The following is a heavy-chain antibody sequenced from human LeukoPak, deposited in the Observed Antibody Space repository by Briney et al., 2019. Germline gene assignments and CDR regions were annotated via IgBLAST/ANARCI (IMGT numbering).Heavy chain of an antibody. CDR2: VMQDGREK. D-gene: IGHD3-10*01. CDR3: ARYYAAGNFDY. J-gene: IGHJ4*02. CDR1: GFTFSNYC. V-gene: IGHV3-7*04. Sequence: GGSLRLSCAASGFTFSNYCMSWVRQAPGKGLEWVANVMQDGREKYYVDSGKGRFTISRDNAKNSLYLQMNCLRVEDTAVYYCARYYAAGNFDYWGQGTLVTVSS.